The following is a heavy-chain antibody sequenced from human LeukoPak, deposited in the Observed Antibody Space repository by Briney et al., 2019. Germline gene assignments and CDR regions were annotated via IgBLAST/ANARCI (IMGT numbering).Heavy chain of an antibody. CDR3: ARDCSSTSCSNDAFDI. Sequence: GGSLRLSCAASGFTFSSFGMNWVRQAPGKGLEWVSSISSSSSYIYYADSVKGRFTISRDNAKNSLYLQMNSLRAEDTAVYYCARDCSSTSCSNDAFDIWGQGTMVTVSS. V-gene: IGHV3-21*01. CDR1: GFTFSSFG. D-gene: IGHD2-2*01. J-gene: IGHJ3*02. CDR2: ISSSSSYI.